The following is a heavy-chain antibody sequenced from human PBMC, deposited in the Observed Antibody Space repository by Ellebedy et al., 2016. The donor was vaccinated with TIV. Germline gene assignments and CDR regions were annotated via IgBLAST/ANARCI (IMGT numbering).Heavy chain of an antibody. J-gene: IGHJ4*02. CDR2: IIPILGIA. CDR3: ARGEWFGELLPPDFDY. Sequence: ASVKVSCKASGGTFSSYAISWVRQAPGQGLEWMGRIIPILGIANYAQKFQGRVTITADKSTSTAYMELRSLRSDDTAVYYCARGEWFGELLPPDFDYWGQGTLVTVSS. V-gene: IGHV1-69*04. D-gene: IGHD3-10*01. CDR1: GGTFSSYA.